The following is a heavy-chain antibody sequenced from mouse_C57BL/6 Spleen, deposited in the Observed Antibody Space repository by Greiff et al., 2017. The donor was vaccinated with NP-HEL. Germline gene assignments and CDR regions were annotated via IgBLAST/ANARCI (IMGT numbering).Heavy chain of an antibody. Sequence: QVQLQQPGAELVKPGASVKLSCKASGYTFTSYWMHWVKQRPGQGLEWIGMIHPNSGSTNYNEKFKSKATLTVDKSSSTAYMQLSSLTSEDSAVYYCARYYGSWGYFDYWGQGTTLTVSS. J-gene: IGHJ2*01. D-gene: IGHD1-1*01. CDR2: IHPNSGST. CDR1: GYTFTSYW. CDR3: ARYYGSWGYFDY. V-gene: IGHV1-64*01.